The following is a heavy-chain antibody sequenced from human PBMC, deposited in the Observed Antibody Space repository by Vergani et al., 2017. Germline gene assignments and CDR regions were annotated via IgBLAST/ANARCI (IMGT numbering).Heavy chain of an antibody. Sequence: QVQLQESGPGLVKPSQTLSLTCSVSGDSISSGVYYWNWIRQHPGKGLEWIGYIYSTGRTRHNPSLRRRLNMSVDTSKNQFSLKRNSVTAADTAMYYCARMGGYDEGDAFRIGYFDSWGPGILVTVSS. J-gene: IGHJ4*02. V-gene: IGHV4-31*03. CDR3: ARMGGYDEGDAFRIGYFDS. D-gene: IGHD3-22*01. CDR1: GDSISSGVYY. CDR2: IYSTGRT.